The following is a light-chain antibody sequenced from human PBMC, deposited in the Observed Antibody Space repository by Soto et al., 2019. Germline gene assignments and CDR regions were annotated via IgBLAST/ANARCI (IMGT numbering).Light chain of an antibody. J-gene: IGKJ2*01. CDR3: MQGTYCPYT. Sequence: DVVMTQSPLSLPVTLGQSASVSCRSSESVLYRDGNSYLSWFQQRPGQSPRRLIYKVSNRDSGVPDRFSGSGADTDFTLKISRVEADYVVVYYCMQGTYCPYTIGDWTHLEIK. CDR1: ESVLYRDGNSY. CDR2: KVS. V-gene: IGKV2-30*01.